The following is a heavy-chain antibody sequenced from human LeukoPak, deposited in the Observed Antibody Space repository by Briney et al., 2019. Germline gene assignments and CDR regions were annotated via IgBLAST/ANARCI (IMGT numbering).Heavy chain of an antibody. CDR1: GFTFSSYA. J-gene: IGHJ4*02. V-gene: IGHV3-30*01. D-gene: IGHD1-26*01. CDR2: ISYDGSNK. CDR3: ARDHRGSLSGFDY. Sequence: PGGSLRLSCAASGFTFSSYAMHWVRQAPGKGLEWVAVISYDGSNKYYADSVKGRFTISRDNSKNTLYLQMNSLRAEDTAVYYCARDHRGSLSGFDYWGQGTLVTVSS.